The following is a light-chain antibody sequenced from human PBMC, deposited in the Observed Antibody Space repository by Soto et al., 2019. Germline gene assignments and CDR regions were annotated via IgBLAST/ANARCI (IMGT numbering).Light chain of an antibody. CDR2: RTS. Sequence: IVLTQSPATLSLSAGERVTLSWGASQSLSVNLAWYQRKPGQAPRLLIHRTSIRASGVPDRFSVSGAGTEFSLTISSLKSEDFAIYYCQQYNNWPETFGQGTKVDIK. J-gene: IGKJ1*01. V-gene: IGKV3-15*01. CDR3: QQYNNWPET. CDR1: QSLSVN.